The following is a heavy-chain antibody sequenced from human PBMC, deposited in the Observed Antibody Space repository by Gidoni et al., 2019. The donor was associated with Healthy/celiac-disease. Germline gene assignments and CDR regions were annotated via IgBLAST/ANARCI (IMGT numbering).Heavy chain of an antibody. CDR1: GGSITRGGYY. Sequence: QVQLQESGPGLVKPSQTLSLTCTVSGGSITRGGYYWSWIRQHPGKGLEWIGYIYYSGSTYYNPSLKSRVTISVDTSKNQFSLKLSSVTAADTAVYYCARGGLLGDGSGFDYWGQGTLVTVSS. CDR3: ARGGLLGDGSGFDY. J-gene: IGHJ4*02. D-gene: IGHD4-17*01. CDR2: IYYSGST. V-gene: IGHV4-31*03.